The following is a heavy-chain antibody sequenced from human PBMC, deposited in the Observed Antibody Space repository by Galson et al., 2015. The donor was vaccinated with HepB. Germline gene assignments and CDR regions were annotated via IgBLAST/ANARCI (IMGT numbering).Heavy chain of an antibody. CDR2: ISWNSGSI. D-gene: IGHD3-16*02. CDR1: GFTFDDYA. CDR3: AKGFGGVIVYYFDY. Sequence: SLRLSCAASGFTFDDYAMHWVRQAPGKGLEWVSGISWNSGSIGYADSVKGRFTISRDNAKNSLYLQMNSLRAEDTALYYCAKGFGGVIVYYFDYWGQGTLVTVSS. J-gene: IGHJ4*02. V-gene: IGHV3-9*01.